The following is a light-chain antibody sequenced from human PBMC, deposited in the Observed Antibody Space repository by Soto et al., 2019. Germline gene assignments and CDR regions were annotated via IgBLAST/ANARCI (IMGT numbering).Light chain of an antibody. CDR2: EVS. V-gene: IGLV2-18*02. CDR1: SSDVGSYNR. Sequence: QSALTQPPSVSGSPGQSVTISCTGTSSDVGSYNRVSWYQQPPGTAPKLMIYEVSNRPSGVPDRFSGSKSGNTASLTISGLQADDEADYYCSSYTSSSTLFGGGTQLTVL. CDR3: SSYTSSSTL. J-gene: IGLJ2*01.